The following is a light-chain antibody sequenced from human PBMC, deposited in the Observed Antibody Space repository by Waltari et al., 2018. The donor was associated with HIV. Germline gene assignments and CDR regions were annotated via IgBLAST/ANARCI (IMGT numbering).Light chain of an antibody. CDR3: QQYSNWPPGPLT. CDR1: QSVGSN. Sequence: DIVLTQSPATLSVSPGEGATLSCRASQSVGSNLAWYQQKPGQAPRLLIDGASTRATGTPARFSGSGSGTEFTITISSLQSEDFAVYYCQQYSNWPPGPLTFGGGTKVEIK. J-gene: IGKJ4*01. V-gene: IGKV3-15*01. CDR2: GAS.